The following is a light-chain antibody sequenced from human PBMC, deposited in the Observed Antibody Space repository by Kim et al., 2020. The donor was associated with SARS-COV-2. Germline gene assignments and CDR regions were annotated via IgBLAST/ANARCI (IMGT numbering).Light chain of an antibody. CDR2: DVN. J-gene: IGLJ2*01. CDR1: SSDVGGFDF. Sequence: QSALTQPASVSGSPGQSITISCTGFSSDVGGFDFVSWYQQLPGKVPKLIIYDVNYRPSGVSDRFSGSKSGTTASLTISGLQAEDEADYYCSSDTGTIVVFGGGTQLTVL. V-gene: IGLV2-14*03. CDR3: SSDTGTIVV.